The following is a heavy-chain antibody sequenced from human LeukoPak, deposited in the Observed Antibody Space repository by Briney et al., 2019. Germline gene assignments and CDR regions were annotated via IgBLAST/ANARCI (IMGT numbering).Heavy chain of an antibody. Sequence: PGGSLRPSCEASGFTFSTHWMHWVRQVPGKGLVWISRISNDVISTISTSYADSVKGRFTISRDNAKNTLYLQMNSLIAEDTAVYYCARAVAGTRNAFDLWGQGTMVTVSS. V-gene: IGHV3-74*01. J-gene: IGHJ3*01. CDR2: ISNDVIST. CDR1: GFTFSTHW. CDR3: ARAVAGTRNAFDL. D-gene: IGHD6-19*01.